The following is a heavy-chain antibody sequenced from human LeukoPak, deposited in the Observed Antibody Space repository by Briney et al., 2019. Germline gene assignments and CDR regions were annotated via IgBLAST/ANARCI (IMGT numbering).Heavy chain of an antibody. J-gene: IGHJ6*02. CDR3: ARDKGNDYYDSSGYYFPWHYYGMDV. CDR1: GGSISSYY. Sequence: PSETLSLTCTVSGGSISSYYWSWIRQPPGKGLEWIGYIYYSGSTNYNPSLKSRVTISVDTSENQFSLKLSSVTAADTAVYYCARDKGNDYYDSSGYYFPWHYYGMDVWGQGTTVTVSS. D-gene: IGHD3-22*01. CDR2: IYYSGST. V-gene: IGHV4-59*01.